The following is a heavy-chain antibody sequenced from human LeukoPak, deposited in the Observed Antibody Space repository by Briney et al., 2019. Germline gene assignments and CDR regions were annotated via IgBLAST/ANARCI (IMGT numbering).Heavy chain of an antibody. J-gene: IGHJ6*02. CDR3: ASHCSSTTCYTQRIIGKTYYYYPMDV. CDR2: IYTSGST. CDR1: GGSISSDSYY. V-gene: IGHV4-61*02. D-gene: IGHD2-2*02. Sequence: SQTLSLTCTVSGGSISSDSYYWSWIRQPAGKGLEWIGRIYTSGSTNYNPSLKSRVTISVDTSKNQFSLKLRSVTAADTAVYYCASHCSSTTCYTQRIIGKTYYYYPMDVWGQGTTVTVSS.